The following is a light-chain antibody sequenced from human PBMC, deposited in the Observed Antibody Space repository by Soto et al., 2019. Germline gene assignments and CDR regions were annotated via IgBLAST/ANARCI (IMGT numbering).Light chain of an antibody. V-gene: IGKV3-11*01. CDR1: QSVSYH. J-gene: IGKJ2*01. CDR3: QQRANWAYT. CDR2: GAS. Sequence: EIVLTQSPATLSLSPGERATLSCRASQSVSYHLAWYQQKPGQAPRLLIYGASNRATGIPARFSGSGSGTDFTLTLSSLEPEEVAVYYCQQRANWAYTFGQGTKLEIK.